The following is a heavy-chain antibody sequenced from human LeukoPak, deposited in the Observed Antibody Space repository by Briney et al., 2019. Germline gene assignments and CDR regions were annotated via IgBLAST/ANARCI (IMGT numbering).Heavy chain of an antibody. Sequence: ASVKVSCKASGYTFTGYYMHWVRQAPGQGLEWMGWINPNSGGTNYEQKFQGRVTITRDNSISTPYMELSRLRSDDTAVYYCARSRTGSGFLFDYWGQGTLVTVSS. CDR3: ARSRTGSGFLFDY. J-gene: IGHJ4*02. V-gene: IGHV1-2*02. CDR1: GYTFTGYY. D-gene: IGHD3-10*01. CDR2: INPNSGGT.